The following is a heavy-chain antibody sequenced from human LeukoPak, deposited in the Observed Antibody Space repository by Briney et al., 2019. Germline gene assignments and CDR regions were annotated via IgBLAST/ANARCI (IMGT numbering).Heavy chain of an antibody. Sequence: PSEALSLTCTVSGGSISSYFWSWIRPPLGKGLERMFYVYHRGSTNYNPSLKSRVTLSLDTARKQFSLRMSSVTAADTAVYYCASHKIGPPGHFDYWGQGTLVTVSS. CDR1: GGSISSYF. CDR2: VYHRGST. D-gene: IGHD3-22*01. CDR3: ASHKIGPPGHFDY. J-gene: IGHJ4*02. V-gene: IGHV4-59*08.